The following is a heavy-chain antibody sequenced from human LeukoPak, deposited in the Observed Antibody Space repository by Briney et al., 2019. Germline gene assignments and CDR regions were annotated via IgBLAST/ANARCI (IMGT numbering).Heavy chain of an antibody. CDR3: ARSSSGYYYTLIDY. CDR2: MWDDGTNE. J-gene: IGHJ4*02. CDR1: GFNFGIYG. D-gene: IGHD3-22*01. V-gene: IGHV3-33*01. Sequence: GRSLRLSCAASGFNFGIYGMHWVRQAPGKGLEWVAVMWDDGTNEYYVESVRGRFTISRDNGKRTLYLQMNSLRAEDTAVYYCARSSSGYYYTLIDYWGQGTLVTVSS.